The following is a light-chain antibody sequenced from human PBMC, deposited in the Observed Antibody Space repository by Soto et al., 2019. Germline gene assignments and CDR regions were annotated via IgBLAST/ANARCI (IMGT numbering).Light chain of an antibody. Sequence: DTQMTQSPSSLSASVGDRVSITCRASQSISTHLSWYQQKPGKAPKLLIYAASSLQSWVPSRFTGSGSGTDFTLTISSLQPEDFATYYCQQSYTSWWTFGQGTKVEIK. CDR2: AAS. J-gene: IGKJ1*01. CDR3: QQSYTSWWT. V-gene: IGKV1-39*01. CDR1: QSISTH.